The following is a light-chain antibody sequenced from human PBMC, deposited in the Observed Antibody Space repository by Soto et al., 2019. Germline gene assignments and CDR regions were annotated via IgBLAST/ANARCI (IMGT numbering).Light chain of an antibody. Sequence: EIVLTQSPATPSLSPGERANLSCRASQSVSFYLGWYQQKPGQAPRLLIYDTSNRATGVPARFSGSGSGTDFNLIISSLGPEDFAVYHCQQRRDWPWAFGQGTKVDIK. CDR3: QQRRDWPWA. CDR2: DTS. J-gene: IGKJ1*01. CDR1: QSVSFY. V-gene: IGKV3-11*01.